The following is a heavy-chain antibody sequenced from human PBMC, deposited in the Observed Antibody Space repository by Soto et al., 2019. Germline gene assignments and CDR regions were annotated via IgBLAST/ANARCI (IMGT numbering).Heavy chain of an antibody. D-gene: IGHD3-16*01. Sequence: QVQLVESGGGVVQPGRSLRLSCSASGFTFSNFGMHWVRRAPGKGLEWVAVIWYDGSNKYYADSVKGRFTISRDNSKNTVYLQMNSLRAEDTAVYSCARASPQPEPYDFDYWGQGTLVTVSS. CDR3: ARASPQPEPYDFDY. CDR1: GFTFSNFG. V-gene: IGHV3-33*01. CDR2: IWYDGSNK. J-gene: IGHJ4*02.